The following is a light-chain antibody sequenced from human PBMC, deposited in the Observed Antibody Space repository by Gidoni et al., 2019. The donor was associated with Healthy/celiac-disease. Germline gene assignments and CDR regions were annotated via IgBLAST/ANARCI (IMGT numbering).Light chain of an antibody. Sequence: EIVLTQSPGTLPLSPGERATLSGRATQRVRSRSLAWYQPKPGQATRLLIYGASSRATGIPERFSGSGSGTDFTLTISRLEPEDFAVYYCQQYGGSPLTFGQXTKVEIK. CDR1: QRVRSRS. CDR3: QQYGGSPLT. J-gene: IGKJ1*01. CDR2: GAS. V-gene: IGKV3-20*01.